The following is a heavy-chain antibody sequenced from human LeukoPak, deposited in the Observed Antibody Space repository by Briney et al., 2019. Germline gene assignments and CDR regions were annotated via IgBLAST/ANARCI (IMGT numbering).Heavy chain of an antibody. CDR2: ISGSGGST. J-gene: IGHJ3*02. CDR3: ATHRNREPWELLFAFDI. Sequence: PGGSLRLSCAGSGFTFNNYAMTWVRQAPGKGLEWVSGISGSGGSTYSADSVKGRFTISRDNSKNTLHLQMRSLRAEDTAVYYCATHRNREPWELLFAFDIWGQGTMVTVSS. V-gene: IGHV3-23*01. CDR1: GFTFNNYA. D-gene: IGHD1-26*01.